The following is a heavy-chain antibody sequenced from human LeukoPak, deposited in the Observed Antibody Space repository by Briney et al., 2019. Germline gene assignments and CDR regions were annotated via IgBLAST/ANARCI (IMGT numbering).Heavy chain of an antibody. CDR3: ARTHAYDILTGYYNRYFDY. V-gene: IGHV1-18*04. CDR1: GYAFTSYG. J-gene: IGHJ4*02. Sequence: ASVKVSCKASGYAFTSYGISWVRQAPGQGLEWMGWISAYNGNTNHAQKLQGRVTMTTDTSTSTAYMELRSLRSDDTAVYYCARTHAYDILTGYYNRYFDYWGQGTLVTVSS. D-gene: IGHD3-9*01. CDR2: ISAYNGNT.